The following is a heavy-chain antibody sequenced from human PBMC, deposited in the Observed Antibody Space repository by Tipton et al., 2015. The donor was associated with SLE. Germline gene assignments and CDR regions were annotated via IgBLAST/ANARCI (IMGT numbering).Heavy chain of an antibody. D-gene: IGHD2-8*01. CDR2: IYHDGST. Sequence: TLSLTCSVSGGSISTTSYYWGWIRQPSGKGLEWIANIYHDGSTYYNPSLKSRVTISVDTSKNQFSLKLTSVTAADTAVFYCARHRGYFTVSDYIDYWGQGTLVTVSS. CDR3: ARHRGYFTVSDYIDY. V-gene: IGHV4-39*07. J-gene: IGHJ4*02. CDR1: GGSISTTSYY.